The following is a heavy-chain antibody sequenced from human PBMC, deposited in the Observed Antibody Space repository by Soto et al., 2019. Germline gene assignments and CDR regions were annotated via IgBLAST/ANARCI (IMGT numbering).Heavy chain of an antibody. D-gene: IGHD1-1*01. Sequence: GGSLRLSCAASGFTFRSYGMHWVRQAPGKGLEWVAVISYDGNNKYYADSVKGRLTISRDNSKNTVSLQMNSLRVEDTAVYYCAKERTRHFDYWGQGIPVTVSS. CDR1: GFTFRSYG. J-gene: IGHJ4*02. CDR3: AKERTRHFDY. V-gene: IGHV3-30*18. CDR2: ISYDGNNK.